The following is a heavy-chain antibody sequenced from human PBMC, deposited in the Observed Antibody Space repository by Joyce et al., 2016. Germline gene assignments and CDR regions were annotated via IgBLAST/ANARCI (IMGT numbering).Heavy chain of an antibody. Sequence: QVQLVESGGGVVQPGRSLRLSCAASGFNFSTYGMHWVRQAPGKGLEWVAVMSYDGKIKYYADSVKGRFTISRDNSKNTLYLQMNSRRPRDTAVYYCAKDGGLDSSGYYPMDYWGLGTLVTVSS. V-gene: IGHV3-30*18. CDR1: GFNFSTYG. J-gene: IGHJ4*02. CDR2: MSYDGKIK. D-gene: IGHD3-22*01. CDR3: AKDGGLDSSGYYPMDY.